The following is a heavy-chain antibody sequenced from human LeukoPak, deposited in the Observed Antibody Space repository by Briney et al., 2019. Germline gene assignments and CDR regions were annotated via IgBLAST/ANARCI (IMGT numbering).Heavy chain of an antibody. CDR2: IYYSGST. Sequence: SETLSLTCTVSGGSISGYYWSWIRQPPGKGLEWIGYIYYSGSTNYNPSLTSRVTISVDTSKNQFSLKLSSVTAADTAVYYCARLRGNYFPDYWGQGILVTVSS. D-gene: IGHD4-11*01. CDR1: GGSISGYY. V-gene: IGHV4-59*01. CDR3: ARLRGNYFPDY. J-gene: IGHJ4*02.